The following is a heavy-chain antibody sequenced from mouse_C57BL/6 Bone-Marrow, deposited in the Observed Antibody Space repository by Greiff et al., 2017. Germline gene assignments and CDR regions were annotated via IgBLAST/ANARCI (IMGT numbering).Heavy chain of an antibody. CDR3: AEKSSGYYAIDY. CDR1: GYAFSSSW. D-gene: IGHD3-2*02. Sequence: QVQLQQSGPELVKPGASVKISCKASGYAFSSSWMNWVKQRPGKGLEWIGRIYPGDGDTNYNGKFKGKATLTADKSSSTAYMQLSSLTSEDSAVYFCAEKSSGYYAIDYWGQGTSVTVSS. CDR2: IYPGDGDT. J-gene: IGHJ4*01. V-gene: IGHV1-82*01.